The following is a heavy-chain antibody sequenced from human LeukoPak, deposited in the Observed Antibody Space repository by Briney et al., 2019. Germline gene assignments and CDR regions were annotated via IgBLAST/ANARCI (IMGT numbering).Heavy chain of an antibody. Sequence: GGSLRLSCAASGFIVSSNYMGWVRQAPGKGLEWVSVIYGGGSTYYPDSVKGRFTISRDNSKNTLYLQMNSLRAEDTALYYCARISGYSGYGWDYWGQGTLVTVSS. CDR2: IYGGGST. V-gene: IGHV3-66*01. D-gene: IGHD5-12*01. CDR1: GFIVSSNY. J-gene: IGHJ4*02. CDR3: ARISGYSGYGWDY.